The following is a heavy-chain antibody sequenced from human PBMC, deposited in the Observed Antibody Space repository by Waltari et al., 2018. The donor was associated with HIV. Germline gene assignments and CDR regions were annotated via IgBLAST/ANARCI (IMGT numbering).Heavy chain of an antibody. CDR1: GFPFSNFA. CDR2: IWYDGDNK. CDR3: ARGGYYYDISGYYHY. V-gene: IGHV3-33*01. Sequence: QVQLVESGGGVVQPGRSLRLSCAASGFPFSNFAMHWVRQGPGKGLEWVAVIWYDGDNKYYADSVKGRFTISRDNSKNTLYLQMNSLRVEDTAVYYCARGGYYYDISGYYHYWGQGTLVTVSS. D-gene: IGHD3-22*01. J-gene: IGHJ4*02.